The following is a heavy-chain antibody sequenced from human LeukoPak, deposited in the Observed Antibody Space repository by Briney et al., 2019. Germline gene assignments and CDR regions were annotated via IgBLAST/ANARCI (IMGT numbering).Heavy chain of an antibody. CDR1: GYSFTSYW. D-gene: IGHD1-7*01. Sequence: GGSLKISCQGSGYSFTSYWSGWGRQMPGKGLEWMGIIYPGDSDTRYSPSFQGQVTISADKSISTAYLQWSSLKASDTAMYYCARHAGTTSYYYGMDVWGQGTTVTVSS. J-gene: IGHJ6*02. V-gene: IGHV5-51*01. CDR3: ARHAGTTSYYYGMDV. CDR2: IYPGDSDT.